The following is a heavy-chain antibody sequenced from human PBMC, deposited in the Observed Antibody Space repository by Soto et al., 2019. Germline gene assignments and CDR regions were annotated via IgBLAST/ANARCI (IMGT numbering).Heavy chain of an antibody. D-gene: IGHD1-26*01. CDR1: GGSFSGYY. V-gene: IGHV4-34*01. CDR2: INHSGST. Sequence: QVQLQQWGTGLLKPSETLSLTCAVYGGSFSGYYWSWIRQPPGKGLEWIGEINHSGSTNYNPSLKSRVTISVDTSKNQFSLKLRSVTAADTAVYYCARGRRYGVGWEYYYYYGMDVWGQGTTVTVSS. J-gene: IGHJ6*02. CDR3: ARGRRYGVGWEYYYYYGMDV.